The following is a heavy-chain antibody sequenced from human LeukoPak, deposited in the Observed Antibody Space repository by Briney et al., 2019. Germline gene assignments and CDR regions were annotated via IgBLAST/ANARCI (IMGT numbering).Heavy chain of an antibody. J-gene: IGHJ4*02. D-gene: IGHD3/OR15-3a*01. CDR2: IDDGSETT. CDR3: AKVATWTYFDS. V-gene: IGHV3-23*01. CDR1: GFTFSSSA. Sequence: GGSLRLSCAASGFTFSSSAMSWVRLAPGKGLGWVSAIDDGSETTYYADSVKGRFTISRDNSKNTLYLQLTSLRVEDTAVYYCAKVATWTYFDSWGQGTLVTVSS.